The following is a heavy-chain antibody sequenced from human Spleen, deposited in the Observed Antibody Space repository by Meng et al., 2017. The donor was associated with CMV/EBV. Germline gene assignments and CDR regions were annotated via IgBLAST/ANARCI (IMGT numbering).Heavy chain of an antibody. J-gene: IGHJ2*01. D-gene: IGHD2-15*01. CDR3: ARFRGSGGYGYWYLDL. CDR1: GGPISSGGYY. Sequence: SETLSLTCTVSGGPISSGGYYWSWIRQHPGKGLEWIGYIYSSGSTYYNPSLKSRIAISADTSKNQFSLKLSSVTAADTAVYFCARFRGSGGYGYWYLDLWGRGTLVTVSS. CDR2: IYSSGST. V-gene: IGHV4-31*03.